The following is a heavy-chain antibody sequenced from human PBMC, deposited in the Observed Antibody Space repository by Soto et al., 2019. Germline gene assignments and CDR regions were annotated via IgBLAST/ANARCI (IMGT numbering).Heavy chain of an antibody. CDR3: ARLPRTGTTNYYDYGMDV. Sequence: SVKVSCKASGGTFSSYAISWVRQAPGQGLEWMGGIIPIFGTANYAQKFQGRVTITADESTSTAHMELSSLRFEDTAVYYCARLPRTGTTNYYDYGMDVRGKGTTVPASP. D-gene: IGHD1-7*01. J-gene: IGHJ6*04. V-gene: IGHV1-69*13. CDR1: GGTFSSYA. CDR2: IIPIFGTA.